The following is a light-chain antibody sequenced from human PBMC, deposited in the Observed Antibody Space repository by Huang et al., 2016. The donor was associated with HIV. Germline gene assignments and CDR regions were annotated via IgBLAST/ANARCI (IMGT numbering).Light chain of an antibody. CDR3: QQSYRLPRT. Sequence: DIQMTQSPSSLSASVGDRVIITCRASQSVTKYLNWYQHMPGKAPKLLIYGASTLQGGVSSRFSGSGSGTAFTLSISSLQPEDAATYYCQQSYRLPRTFGQGTSLEI. J-gene: IGKJ2*02. CDR2: GAS. CDR1: QSVTKY. V-gene: IGKV1-39*01.